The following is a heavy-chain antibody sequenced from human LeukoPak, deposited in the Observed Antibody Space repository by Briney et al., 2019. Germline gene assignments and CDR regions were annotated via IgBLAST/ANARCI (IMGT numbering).Heavy chain of an antibody. CDR1: GGTFSSYA. Sequence: GASVKVSCKASGGTFSSYAISWVRQAPGQGLEWMGWINPNSGDTNYAQRFQGRVTMTRDTSISTAYMELSGLRSDDTAVYYCARDLRGSATGSYYFDYWGQGTLVTVSS. CDR3: ARDLRGSATGSYYFDY. J-gene: IGHJ4*02. CDR2: INPNSGDT. D-gene: IGHD1-26*01. V-gene: IGHV1-2*02.